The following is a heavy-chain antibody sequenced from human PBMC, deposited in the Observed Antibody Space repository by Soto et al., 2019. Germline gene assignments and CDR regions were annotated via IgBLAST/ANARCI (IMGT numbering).Heavy chain of an antibody. CDR2: IWYDGSNK. CDR1: GFTFSSYG. CDR3: AREYCSGGSCYLGPFDI. Sequence: GGSLRLSCAASGFTFSSYGMHWVRQAPGKGLEWVAVIWYDGSNKYYADSVKGRFTISRDNSKNTLYLQMNSLRAEDTAVYYCAREYCSGGSCYLGPFDIWGQGTMVTVSS. V-gene: IGHV3-33*01. D-gene: IGHD2-15*01. J-gene: IGHJ3*02.